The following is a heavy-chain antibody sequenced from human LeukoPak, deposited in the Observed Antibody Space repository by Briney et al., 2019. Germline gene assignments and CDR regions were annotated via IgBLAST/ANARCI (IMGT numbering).Heavy chain of an antibody. J-gene: IGHJ6*02. D-gene: IGHD2-15*01. CDR3: ARVVAPYYYGMDV. CDR2: IYYSGST. CDR1: GGSISSYY. V-gene: IGHV4-59*01. Sequence: SSETLSLTCTVPGGSISSYYWSWIRQPPGKGLEWVGYIYYSGSTNYNPSLKSRVTISVDTSKNQFSLKLSSVTAADTAVYYCARVVAPYYYGMDVWGQGTTVTVSS.